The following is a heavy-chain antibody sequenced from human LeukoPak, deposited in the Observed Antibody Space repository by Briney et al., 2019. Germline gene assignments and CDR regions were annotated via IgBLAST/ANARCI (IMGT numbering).Heavy chain of an antibody. CDR1: GFTFSSYG. J-gene: IGHJ4*02. V-gene: IGHV3-30*02. CDR3: AKTPVPYSSGWYALDY. Sequence: PEGSLRLSCAASGFTFSSYGMHWVRQAPGKGLEWVAFIRYDGSNKYYADSVKGRFTISRDNSKNTLYLQMNSLRAEDTAVYYCAKTPVPYSSGWYALDYWGQGTLVTVSS. CDR2: IRYDGSNK. D-gene: IGHD6-19*01.